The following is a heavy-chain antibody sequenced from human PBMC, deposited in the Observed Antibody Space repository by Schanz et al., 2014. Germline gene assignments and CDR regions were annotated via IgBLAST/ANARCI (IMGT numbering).Heavy chain of an antibody. D-gene: IGHD3-22*01. CDR2: ISRDGTTS. J-gene: IGHJ4*02. CDR1: GFIFNDYY. CDR3: ARYYETSYYPLYYCDY. Sequence: QVQLVESGGGLVKPGGSLRLSCAASGFIFNDYYMNWIRQAPGKGLEWLSYISRDGTTSYYADSVKGRFTISRDNAKNSLYLEMTSLRGEDTAVYYCARYYETSYYPLYYCDYWGQGTLVTVSS. V-gene: IGHV3-11*01.